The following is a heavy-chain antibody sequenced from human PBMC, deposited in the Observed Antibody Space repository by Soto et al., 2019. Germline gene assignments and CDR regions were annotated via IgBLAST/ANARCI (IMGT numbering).Heavy chain of an antibody. CDR3: ARGYGRNFDY. J-gene: IGHJ4*02. V-gene: IGHV4-34*01. Sequence: QVQLQQWGAGLLKPSETLSITCAVYGGSFRGYYWSWIRQPPGKGLEWYGEINHSGSTNYTPSHKSRVTISVDTSKTQFSLKLSSVTAADTAVYYFARGYGRNFDYWGQGTLVTVSS. CDR1: GGSFRGYY. CDR2: INHSGST. D-gene: IGHD3-10*01.